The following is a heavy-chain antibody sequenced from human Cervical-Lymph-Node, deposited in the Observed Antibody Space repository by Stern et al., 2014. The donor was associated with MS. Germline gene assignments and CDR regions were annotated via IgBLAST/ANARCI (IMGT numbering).Heavy chain of an antibody. CDR2: IYLGDSET. D-gene: IGHD6-19*01. J-gene: IGHJ2*01. V-gene: IGHV5-51*03. Sequence: VQLQQSGAEVKKPGESLKISCKGSGYSFTRDWIGWVRQTPGKGLEWMGIIYLGDSETRYSPSFQGQVTIAADKSISTAYLQWSSLKASDTAMYYCARLPDSGGWYGIWYFDLWGRGTLVTVSS. CDR1: GYSFTRDW. CDR3: ARLPDSGGWYGIWYFDL.